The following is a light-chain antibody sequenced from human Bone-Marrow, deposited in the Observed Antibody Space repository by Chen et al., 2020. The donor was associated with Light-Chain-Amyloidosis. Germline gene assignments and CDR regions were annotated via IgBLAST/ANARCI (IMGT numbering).Light chain of an antibody. CDR1: SGDVGTYNC. CDR3: SSFTSSSSYV. CDR2: AVS. V-gene: IGLV2-14*01. J-gene: IGLJ1*01. Sequence: QSALTQPASVAGSPGQSITLSCTGTSGDVGTYNCVSWYQQHPGKAPNVMIYAVSNRPSGVSTRFSGSKSGNTASLTISGLQAEDEADYYCSSFTSSSSYVFGPGTKVTVL.